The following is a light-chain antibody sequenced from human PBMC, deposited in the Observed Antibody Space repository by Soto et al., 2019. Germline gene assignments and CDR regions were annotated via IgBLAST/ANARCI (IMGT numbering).Light chain of an antibody. J-gene: IGKJ2*01. Sequence: EIVMTQSPATLSVSPGERATLSCRASQSIYSYLAWYQQKPGQAPRLLIYGASTRATGIPARFSGSGSGTEFTLTISSLQSEDFAIYYCQQYNNWPLYTFGRGTKLEIK. CDR2: GAS. V-gene: IGKV3-15*01. CDR3: QQYNNWPLYT. CDR1: QSIYSY.